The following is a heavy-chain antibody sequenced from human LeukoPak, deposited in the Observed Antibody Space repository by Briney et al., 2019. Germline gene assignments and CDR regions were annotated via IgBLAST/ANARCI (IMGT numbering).Heavy chain of an antibody. D-gene: IGHD5-24*01. J-gene: IGHJ4*02. CDR2: IYYSGST. CDR1: GASISSYY. V-gene: IGHV4-59*01. Sequence: SETLSLTCTVSGASISSYYWTWIRQPPGKGLAWIGYIYYSGSTNYNPSLQSRVTISIDRSNNQFSLKLSSVSAADTAVYYWARGRSRDAYNNYFDYWGQGTLVTVPS. CDR3: ARGRSRDAYNNYFDY.